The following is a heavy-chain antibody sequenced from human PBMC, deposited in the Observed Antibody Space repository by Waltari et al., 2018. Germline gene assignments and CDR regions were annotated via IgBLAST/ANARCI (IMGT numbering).Heavy chain of an antibody. CDR1: GGTFSSYT. J-gene: IGHJ4*02. CDR2: IIPILGIA. V-gene: IGHV1-69*02. D-gene: IGHD6-19*01. CDR3: AREDITGSRSSGRSY. Sequence: QVQLVQSGAEVKKPGSSVKVSCKASGGTFSSYTISWVRQAPGQGLEWMGRIIPILGIANYAQKFQGRVTITADKSTSTAYMELSSLRSEDTAVYYCAREDITGSRSSGRSYWGQGTLVTVSS.